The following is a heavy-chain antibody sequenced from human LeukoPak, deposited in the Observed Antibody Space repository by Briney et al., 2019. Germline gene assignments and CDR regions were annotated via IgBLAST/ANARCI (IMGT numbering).Heavy chain of an antibody. CDR1: GFTISDYY. CDR2: ISSSGNTI. Sequence: PGGSLRLSCGASGFTISDYYMSWIRQAPGKGLEWVSYISSSGNTIYYADSVKGRFTISRDNAKNSLYLQMNSLRAEDTAVYYCASSRRYYYYYMDVWGKGTTVTVSS. V-gene: IGHV3-11*04. CDR3: ASSRRYYYYYMDV. J-gene: IGHJ6*03.